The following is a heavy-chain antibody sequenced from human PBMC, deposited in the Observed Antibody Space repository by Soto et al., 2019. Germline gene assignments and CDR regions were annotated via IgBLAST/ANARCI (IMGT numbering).Heavy chain of an antibody. J-gene: IGHJ4*02. D-gene: IGHD2-2*02. V-gene: IGHV4-39*01. Sequence: ETLSLTCTFSGGPISGSSYYWGWVRQPPGKGLEWIGGIYYSGSTYYNPSLKSRVTISVDTSKNQFSLKLSSVTAADTAVYFCARQFCTSSVCYTYFDYWGQGILVTVSS. CDR3: ARQFCTSSVCYTYFDY. CDR2: IYYSGST. CDR1: GGPISGSSYY.